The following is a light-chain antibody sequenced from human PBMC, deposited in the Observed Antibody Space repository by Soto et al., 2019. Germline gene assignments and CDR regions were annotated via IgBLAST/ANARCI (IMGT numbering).Light chain of an antibody. CDR2: SNN. CDR3: AAWDDSLV. V-gene: IGLV1-44*01. J-gene: IGLJ2*01. Sequence: SVLTQPPSASGTPGQRVTISCSGSSSNIGSNTVNWYQQLPGTAPKLLIYSNNQRPSGVPDRFSGSKSGTSASLAISGLQSEDEADYYCAAWDDSLVFGGGTQLTVL. CDR1: SSNIGSNT.